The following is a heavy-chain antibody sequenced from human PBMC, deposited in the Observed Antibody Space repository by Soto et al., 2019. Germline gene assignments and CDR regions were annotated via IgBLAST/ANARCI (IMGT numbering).Heavy chain of an antibody. CDR2: TDHSGST. J-gene: IGHJ5*02. CDR3: ARELDFYDSGTYYKSAAWFGP. D-gene: IGHD3-10*01. CDR1: GGSISCYY. V-gene: IGHV4-34*01. Sequence: SETLCVTCGVHGGSISCYYWSWIRQSPGKGLEWIGETDHSGSTNYNPSLRSRVTMSVDTSKNQFSLKLSSVTAADTAVYYCARELDFYDSGTYYKSAAWFGPWGQGTLVTVSS.